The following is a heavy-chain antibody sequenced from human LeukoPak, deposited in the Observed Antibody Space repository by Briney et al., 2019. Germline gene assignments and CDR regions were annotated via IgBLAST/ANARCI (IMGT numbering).Heavy chain of an antibody. Sequence: PSETLSLTCIVSGGSISSYYWSWIRQPPGKGLEWIGYIYYSGSTTYNPSLKSRVTISVDTSKNQFSLKLSSVTAADTAVYYCARHFTYYYDSSGYYLDYWGQGTLVTVSS. D-gene: IGHD3-22*01. CDR2: IYYSGST. CDR1: GGSISSYY. CDR3: ARHFTYYYDSSGYYLDY. J-gene: IGHJ4*02. V-gene: IGHV4-59*08.